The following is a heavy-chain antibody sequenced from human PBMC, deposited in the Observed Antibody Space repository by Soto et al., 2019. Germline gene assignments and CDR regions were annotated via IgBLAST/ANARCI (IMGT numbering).Heavy chain of an antibody. CDR2: ISGSGDST. CDR1: GFTFSSYA. D-gene: IGHD3-22*01. Sequence: EVQLLESGGGLVQPGGSLRLSCAASGFTFSSYAMSWVRQAPGKGLEWVSAISGSGDSTYYADSVKGRFTISRDNSKNTLVLQMNSLRAEATAVYYCAKTYYYDSSGYFRYYFDYWGQGTLVTVSS. J-gene: IGHJ4*02. CDR3: AKTYYYDSSGYFRYYFDY. V-gene: IGHV3-23*01.